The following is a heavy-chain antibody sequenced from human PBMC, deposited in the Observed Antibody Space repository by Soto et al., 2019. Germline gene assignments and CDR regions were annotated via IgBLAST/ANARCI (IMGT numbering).Heavy chain of an antibody. J-gene: IGHJ4*02. D-gene: IGHD1-7*01. CDR2: INGDGSST. Sequence: GGSLRLSCAASGFTFSSYWIHWVRQAPGKGLVWVSRINGDGSSTNYADSVKGRFTISRDNDKNTLYLQMNSLRAEDTAVYYCARGARNFYYFDYWGQGALVTVSS. CDR1: GFTFSSYW. CDR3: ARGARNFYYFDY. V-gene: IGHV3-74*01.